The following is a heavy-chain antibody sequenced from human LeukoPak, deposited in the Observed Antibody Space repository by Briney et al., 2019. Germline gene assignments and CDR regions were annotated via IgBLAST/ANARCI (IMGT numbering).Heavy chain of an antibody. V-gene: IGHV3-23*01. Sequence: GGSLRLSCAASGFTFSSYWMSWVRQAPGKGLEWVSAISGSGGSTYYADSVKGRFTISRDNSKNTLYLQMNSLRAEDTAVYYCAKVLEKTYYYDSSGSYKDFDYWGQGTLVTVSS. CDR1: GFTFSSYW. CDR2: ISGSGGST. D-gene: IGHD3-22*01. CDR3: AKVLEKTYYYDSSGSYKDFDY. J-gene: IGHJ4*02.